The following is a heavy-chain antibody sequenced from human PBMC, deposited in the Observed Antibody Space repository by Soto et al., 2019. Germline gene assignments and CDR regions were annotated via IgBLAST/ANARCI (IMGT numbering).Heavy chain of an antibody. CDR3: ARQVGATHFDI. J-gene: IGHJ3*02. CDR2: IYYSGST. V-gene: IGHV4-39*01. CDR1: GGSISSSSYY. D-gene: IGHD1-26*01. Sequence: SETLSLTCTVSGGSISSSSYYWGWIRQPPGKGLEWIGSIYYSGSTYYNPSLKSRVTISVDTSKNQSSLKLSSVTAADTAVYYCARQVGATHFDIWGQGTMVTVSS.